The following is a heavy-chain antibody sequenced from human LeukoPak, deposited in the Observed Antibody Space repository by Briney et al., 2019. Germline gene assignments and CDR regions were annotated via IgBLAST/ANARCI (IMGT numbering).Heavy chain of an antibody. CDR2: ISGSSSYI. J-gene: IGHJ4*02. D-gene: IGHD6-6*01. Sequence: GGSLRLSCAASGFTFSSYSMNWVRQAPGKGLEWVSSISGSSSYIYYADSVKGRFTISRDNAKNSLYLQMNSLRAGDTALYYCARVDSNIAARRIGFDYWGQGALVTVSS. V-gene: IGHV3-21*01. CDR1: GFTFSSYS. CDR3: ARVDSNIAARRIGFDY.